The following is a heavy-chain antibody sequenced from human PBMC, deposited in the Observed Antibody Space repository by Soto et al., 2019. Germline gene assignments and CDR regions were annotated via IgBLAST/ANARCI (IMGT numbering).Heavy chain of an antibody. Sequence: PGGSLRLSCAASGFTFSNAWMTWVRQAPGKGLEWVGRLKSKADGGTTDYAAPVKGRFTISRDDSKSTLYLQMNSLTVDDTAVYYCAKGQAAALGLHWGQGTVVTVSS. CDR1: GFTFSNAW. CDR3: AKGQAAALGLH. V-gene: IGHV3-15*01. J-gene: IGHJ4*02. CDR2: LKSKADGGTT. D-gene: IGHD6-25*01.